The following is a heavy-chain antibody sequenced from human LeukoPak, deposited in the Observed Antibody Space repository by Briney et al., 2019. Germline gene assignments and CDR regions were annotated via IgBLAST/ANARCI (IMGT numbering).Heavy chain of an antibody. D-gene: IGHD3-10*01. J-gene: IGHJ4*02. Sequence: PSQTLSLTCTVSDDSIRSGIYYWSWIRQPAGKGLERIGRIYTSGITTDNPSLKSRVTISVDTSKNQFSLKLSSVTAADTAVYYCARGHYYGSGSYYYFDYWGQGTLVTVSS. V-gene: IGHV4-61*02. CDR1: DDSIRSGIYY. CDR2: IYTSGIT. CDR3: ARGHYYGSGSYYYFDY.